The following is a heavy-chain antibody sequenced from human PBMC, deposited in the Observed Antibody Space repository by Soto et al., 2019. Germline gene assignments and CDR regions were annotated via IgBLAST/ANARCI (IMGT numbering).Heavy chain of an antibody. CDR3: ARSGYYDSSGYTSPGFDY. J-gene: IGHJ4*02. CDR2: INSSSGGT. Sequence: ASVKVSCKASGYTFTGSYMHWVRQAPEQGHEWMGLINSSSGGTNYAQKFQGWVTMTRATSISGAYMGLSRLRSDDTAVYYCARSGYYDSSGYTSPGFDYWGQGTLVTVSS. V-gene: IGHV1-2*04. D-gene: IGHD3-22*01. CDR1: GYTFTGSY.